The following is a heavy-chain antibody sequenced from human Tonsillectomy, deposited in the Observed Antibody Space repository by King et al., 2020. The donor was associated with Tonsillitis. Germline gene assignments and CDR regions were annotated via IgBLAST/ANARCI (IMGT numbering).Heavy chain of an antibody. D-gene: IGHD3-3*01. V-gene: IGHV5-10-1*03. CDR2: IDPSDSYT. CDR1: GYNFTNYW. CDR3: ARTTTIVGVVITGADS. Sequence: VQLVESGAEVTKPGESLKISCKGSGYNFTNYWISWVRQMPGKGLEWMGRIDPSDSYTDYSPSFQGNVSFSADKSSNTAYLQWNSLKASDTAMYYCARTTTIVGVVITGADSWGQGTLVTVSS. J-gene: IGHJ4*02.